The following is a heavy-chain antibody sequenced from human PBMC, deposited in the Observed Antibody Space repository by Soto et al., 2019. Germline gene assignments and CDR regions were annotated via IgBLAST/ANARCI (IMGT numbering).Heavy chain of an antibody. CDR3: ARVGIFCSSTSCSIPNWFDP. Sequence: PSETLSLTCTVSGGSISSGGYYWSWIRQHPWKGLEWIGYIYYSGSTYYNPSLKSRVTISVDTSKNQFSLKLSSVTAADTAVYYCARVGIFCSSTSCSIPNWFDPWGQGXLVTVYS. CDR1: GGSISSGGYY. J-gene: IGHJ5*02. CDR2: IYYSGST. V-gene: IGHV4-31*03. D-gene: IGHD2-2*01.